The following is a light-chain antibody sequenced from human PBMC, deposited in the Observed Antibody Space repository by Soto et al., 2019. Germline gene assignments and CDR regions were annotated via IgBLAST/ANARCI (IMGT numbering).Light chain of an antibody. CDR2: EVS. Sequence: QSVLTQPPSASVSPGQSVAISCTGTSSDVGGYNYVYWYQQHPGKAPKLMIYEVSKRPSGVPDRFSGSKSGNTASMTVSGLQAEDEADYYCSSYSGIHIVFGTGTKLTVL. J-gene: IGLJ1*01. V-gene: IGLV2-8*01. CDR3: SSYSGIHIV. CDR1: SSDVGGYNY.